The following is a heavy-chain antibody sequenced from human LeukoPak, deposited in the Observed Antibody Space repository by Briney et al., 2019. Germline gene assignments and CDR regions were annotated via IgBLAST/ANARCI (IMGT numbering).Heavy chain of an antibody. V-gene: IGHV4-34*01. CDR1: GGSFSGYY. Sequence: SETLSLTCAVYGGSFSGYYWSWIRQPPGKGLEWIGEINHSGSTNYNPSLKSRVTISVDTSKNQFSLKLSSVTAADTAVYYCARGSKGPITMVRGVTCWFDPWGQGTLVTVSS. J-gene: IGHJ5*02. CDR3: ARGSKGPITMVRGVTCWFDP. D-gene: IGHD3-10*01. CDR2: INHSGST.